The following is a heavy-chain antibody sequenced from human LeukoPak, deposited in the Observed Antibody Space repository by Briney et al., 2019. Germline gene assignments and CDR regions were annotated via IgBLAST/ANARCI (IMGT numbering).Heavy chain of an antibody. Sequence: GASVKVSCKASGYTLTSYEINWVRQATGQGLEWMGWMNPNSGNTGYAQKFQGRVTITRNTSISTAYLELSSLRSEDTAVYYCARTQRALYTIFGVVTHNAASLYFDYWGQGTLVTVSS. CDR1: GYTLTSYE. D-gene: IGHD3-3*01. CDR2: MNPNSGNT. CDR3: ARTQRALYTIFGVVTHNAASLYFDY. V-gene: IGHV1-8*01. J-gene: IGHJ4*02.